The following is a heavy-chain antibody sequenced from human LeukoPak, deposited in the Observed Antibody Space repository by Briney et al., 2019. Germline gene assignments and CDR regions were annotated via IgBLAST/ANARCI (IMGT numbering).Heavy chain of an antibody. V-gene: IGHV3-74*01. CDR1: GFTFSSYA. D-gene: IGHD1-26*01. Sequence: GGSLRLSCAASGFTFSSYAMHWVRQAPGKGLVWVSRINEDGSTTNYADSVKGRSTIFRDNAKNTLYLQMNSLRAEDTAVYYCVRDLGGRSGHWGQGTLVTVSS. CDR2: INEDGSTT. J-gene: IGHJ4*02. CDR3: VRDLGGRSGH.